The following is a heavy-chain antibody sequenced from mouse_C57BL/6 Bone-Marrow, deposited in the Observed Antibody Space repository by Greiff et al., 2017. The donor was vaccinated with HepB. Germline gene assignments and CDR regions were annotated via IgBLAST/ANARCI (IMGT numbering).Heavy chain of an antibody. CDR1: GFTFSSYA. CDR2: ISDGGSYT. Sequence: DVHLVESGGGLVKPGGSLKLSCAASGFTFSSYAMSWVRQTPEKRLEWVATISDGGSYTYYPDNVKGRFTISRDNAKNNLYLQMSHLKSEDTAMYYCARDPLYGSFYAMDYWGQGTSVTVSS. CDR3: ARDPLYGSFYAMDY. V-gene: IGHV5-4*01. D-gene: IGHD1-1*01. J-gene: IGHJ4*01.